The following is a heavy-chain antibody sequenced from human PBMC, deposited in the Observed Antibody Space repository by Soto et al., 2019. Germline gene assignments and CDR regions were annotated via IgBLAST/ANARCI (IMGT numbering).Heavy chain of an antibody. Sequence: GASVKVSCKASGGTFSNSAISWVRQAPGQGLEWMGGIMPIFRTPDYAQKFQGRVTISADESTSTAYMELSGLRSDDTAVYYCARDKDRIQLGGNSYYTSDVWGQGTTVTVSS. CDR1: GGTFSNSA. D-gene: IGHD1-26*01. V-gene: IGHV1-69*13. CDR2: IMPIFRTP. CDR3: ARDKDRIQLGGNSYYTSDV. J-gene: IGHJ6*02.